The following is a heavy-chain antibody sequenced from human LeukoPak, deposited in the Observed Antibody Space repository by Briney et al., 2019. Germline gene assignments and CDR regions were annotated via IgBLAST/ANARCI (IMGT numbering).Heavy chain of an antibody. Sequence: GGSLTVSCAASGYTFTSYAMSWVRQAPGKGLEWVSLIGTGGSTYYTDSVKDRFTISRDNSKNTLYLQMDSLRADDTAVYYCAKKSPRGYSEDWGQGTLVTVSS. V-gene: IGHV3-23*01. CDR2: IGTGGST. J-gene: IGHJ4*02. CDR1: GYTFTSYA. D-gene: IGHD3-22*01. CDR3: AKKSPRGYSED.